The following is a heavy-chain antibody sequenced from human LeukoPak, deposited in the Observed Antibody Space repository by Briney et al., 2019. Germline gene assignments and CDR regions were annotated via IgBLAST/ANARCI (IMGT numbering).Heavy chain of an antibody. D-gene: IGHD1/OR15-1a*01. CDR1: DGSISNFY. J-gene: IGHJ3*02. Sequence: SETLSLTCTVSDGSISNFYWSWIRQPAGKGLEWIGRIYAGGSTNYNPSFKSRVTLSVDTSKNQFSLKLSSVTAADTAVYYCARDIWKNDDGSSDIWGQGTMVTVSS. CDR3: ARDIWKNDDGSSDI. CDR2: IYAGGST. V-gene: IGHV4-4*07.